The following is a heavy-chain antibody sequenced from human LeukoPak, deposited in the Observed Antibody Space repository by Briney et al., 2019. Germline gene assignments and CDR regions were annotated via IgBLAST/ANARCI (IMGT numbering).Heavy chain of an antibody. Sequence: PGGSLRLSCAASEFTISRYWMHWVSQAPGKGLVWVSNINNDGSITTYADSVKGRFTISRDNVKNTLFLQMNSLGAEDTALYYCARGWNTTPRSGFDIWGLGTMVTVSS. D-gene: IGHD1/OR15-1a*01. CDR2: INNDGSIT. V-gene: IGHV3-74*01. CDR3: ARGWNTTPRSGFDI. J-gene: IGHJ3*02. CDR1: EFTISRYW.